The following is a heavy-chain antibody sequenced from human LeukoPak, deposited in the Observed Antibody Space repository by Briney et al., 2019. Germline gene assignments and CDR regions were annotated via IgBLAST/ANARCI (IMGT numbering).Heavy chain of an antibody. Sequence: GGSLRLSCAASGFTFSSYGMHWVRQAPGKGLEWVAVISYDGSNKYYADSVKGRFTISRDSSKNTLYLQMNSLRAEDTAVYYCAKDYWFDPWGQGTLVTVSS. CDR1: GFTFSSYG. CDR3: AKDYWFDP. CDR2: ISYDGSNK. J-gene: IGHJ5*02. V-gene: IGHV3-30*18.